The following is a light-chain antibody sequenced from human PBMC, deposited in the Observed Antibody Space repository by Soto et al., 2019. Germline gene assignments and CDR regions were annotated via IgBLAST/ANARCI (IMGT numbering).Light chain of an antibody. CDR1: QTISSW. Sequence: DIQMTQSHSTLSGSVGDRVTITCRASQTISSWLAWYQQKPGKAPKLLTYKASTLKSGVPSRFSGIGSGTEFTITSSRLQPDDFATYYCQQYDSYSEACGKGTKV. V-gene: IGKV1-5*03. J-gene: IGKJ1*01. CDR3: QQYDSYSEA. CDR2: KAS.